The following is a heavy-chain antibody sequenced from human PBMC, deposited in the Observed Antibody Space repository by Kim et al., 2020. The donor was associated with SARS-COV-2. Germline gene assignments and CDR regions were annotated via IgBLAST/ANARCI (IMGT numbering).Heavy chain of an antibody. D-gene: IGHD6-6*01. CDR3: ARGYSTSPYY. Sequence: ASVKVSCKASGYTFTGYYMHWVRQAPGQGLEWMGQINPNSGGTDYARKFQGRVTMTRDTSIDTAHMELSTLRYDDTAVYYCARGYSTSPYYWGQGTLVTVSS. CDR1: GYTFTGYY. CDR2: INPNSGGT. J-gene: IGHJ4*02. V-gene: IGHV1-2*06.